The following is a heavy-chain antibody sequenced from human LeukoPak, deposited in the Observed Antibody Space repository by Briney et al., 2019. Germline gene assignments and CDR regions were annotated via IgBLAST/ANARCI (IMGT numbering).Heavy chain of an antibody. CDR2: ISRSGSTI. CDR1: GFTFSSYS. CDR3: ARGETAVTSYLDF. Sequence: GGSLRLSCAASGFTFSSYSMNWVRQPPGKGLEWVSFISRSGSTIYYADSVEGRFTISRDNAQNSLFLQMNSLRDEDTAMYYCARGETAVTSYLDFWGQGTLVTVSS. D-gene: IGHD4-17*01. J-gene: IGHJ4*02. V-gene: IGHV3-48*02.